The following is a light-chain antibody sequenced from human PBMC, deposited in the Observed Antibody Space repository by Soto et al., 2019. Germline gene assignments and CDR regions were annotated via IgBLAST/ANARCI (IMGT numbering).Light chain of an antibody. V-gene: IGLV1-44*01. CDR3: AAWDGSLNGLYV. CDR1: SSNVGSLS. J-gene: IGLJ1*01. CDR2: SNY. Sequence: QSVLTQAPSASGTPGQRVTIACSGSSSNVGSLSVDWYQHLPGTAPKLLIHSNYQRPSGVPDRFSGSKSGTSASLAISGLQSEDEADYYCAAWDGSLNGLYVFGTVTKVTVL.